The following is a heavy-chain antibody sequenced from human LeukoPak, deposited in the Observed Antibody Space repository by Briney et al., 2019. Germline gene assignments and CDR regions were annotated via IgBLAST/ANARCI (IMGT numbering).Heavy chain of an antibody. CDR1: GFTFSTYW. V-gene: IGHV3-7*01. CDR3: AREVGSPAVRSAFDL. D-gene: IGHD2-15*01. CDR2: IKQDGSEK. Sequence: GGSLRLSCAASGFTFSTYWMAWVRQAPGKGLEWVANIKQDGSEKYYVDSVKGRFTISRDNAKSSLYLQMNSLRVEDTAVYYCAREVGSPAVRSAFDLWGQGTVVTVSS. J-gene: IGHJ3*01.